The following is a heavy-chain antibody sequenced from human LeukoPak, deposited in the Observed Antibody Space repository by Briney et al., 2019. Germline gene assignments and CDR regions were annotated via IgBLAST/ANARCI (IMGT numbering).Heavy chain of an antibody. CDR2: ISGTGDYI. V-gene: IGHV3-21*01. Sequence: GGSLRLSCAASGFTFSSYSMNWVRQAPGKGLEWVSSISGTGDYIYYADSVKGRFTISRDNGKNSLFLQMNSLRAEDTAVYYCAREVQSSGSHRPFDYWGQGTLVTVSS. CDR3: AREVQSSGSHRPFDY. J-gene: IGHJ4*02. CDR1: GFTFSSYS. D-gene: IGHD6-19*01.